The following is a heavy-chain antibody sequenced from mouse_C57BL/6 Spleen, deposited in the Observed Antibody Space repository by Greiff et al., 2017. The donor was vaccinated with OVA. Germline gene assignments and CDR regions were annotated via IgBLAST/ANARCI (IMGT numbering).Heavy chain of an antibody. V-gene: IGHV1-59*01. Sequence: QVQLQQPGAELVRPGTSVKLSCKASGYTFTSYWMHWVKQRPGQGLEWIGVIDPSDSYTNYNQKFKGKATLTVDTSSSTAYMQLSSLTSEDSAVYYCAHDYDGLYYAMDYWGQGTSVTVSS. D-gene: IGHD2-4*01. CDR1: GYTFTSYW. CDR2: IDPSDSYT. CDR3: AHDYDGLYYAMDY. J-gene: IGHJ4*01.